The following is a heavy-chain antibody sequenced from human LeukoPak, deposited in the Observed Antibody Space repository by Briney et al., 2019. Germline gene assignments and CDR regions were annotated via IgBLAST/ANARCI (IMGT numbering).Heavy chain of an antibody. CDR3: AKDFQGIVGATQIDF. D-gene: IGHD1-26*01. CDR1: GFKFDDYT. Sequence: GGSLRLSCAASGFKFDDYTMHWVRRAPEKGLEWVSLISWNSDYTSYAESVKGRFTISRDNSKNSLYLQMNSLRTEDTAFYYCAKDFQGIVGATQIDFWGQGTLVTVSS. V-gene: IGHV3-43*01. J-gene: IGHJ4*02. CDR2: ISWNSDYT.